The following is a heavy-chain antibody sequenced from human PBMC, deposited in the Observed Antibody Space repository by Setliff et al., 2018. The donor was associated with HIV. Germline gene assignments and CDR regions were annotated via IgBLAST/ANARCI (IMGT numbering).Heavy chain of an antibody. J-gene: IGHJ4*02. CDR3: AQEHSTTGPYFDF. Sequence: ASVKVSCKASGYTFSDYDVAWVRQAPGQGLEWMGWISGYSGHTSYAQKFQGRVTMTTDTSTSTAYMELRNLRSDDTALYFCAQEHSTTGPYFDFWGQGTLVTVSS. CDR1: GYTFSDYD. D-gene: IGHD6-13*01. V-gene: IGHV1-18*01. CDR2: ISGYSGHT.